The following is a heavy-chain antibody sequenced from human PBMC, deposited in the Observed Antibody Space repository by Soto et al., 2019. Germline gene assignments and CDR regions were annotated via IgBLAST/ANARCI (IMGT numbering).Heavy chain of an antibody. D-gene: IGHD3-10*01. CDR2: LYTGGKT. Sequence: PGGSLRLSCATSGFAVSSNDVTWVRQAPGKGLEWVSLLYTGGKTDYAASVKGRFSLSRDNVKNIVFLQMNSLRVEDTAVYYCARAGWFGAYGMDVWGQGTTVTVSS. CDR3: ARAGWFGAYGMDV. CDR1: GFAVSSND. J-gene: IGHJ6*02. V-gene: IGHV3-53*01.